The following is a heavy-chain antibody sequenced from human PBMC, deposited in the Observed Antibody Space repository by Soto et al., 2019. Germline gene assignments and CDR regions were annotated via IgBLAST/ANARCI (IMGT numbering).Heavy chain of an antibody. J-gene: IGHJ4*02. D-gene: IGHD3-22*01. Sequence: SETLSLTCTVSGGSLSTSNYYWGWIRQPPGKGLEWMGSVYYSGRAYDNPSLKSRVTIFVDTLKSQFSLRLSSVTAADTALYYCARLLYDRSGYYYFDYWGQGIQVTVSS. V-gene: IGHV4-39*01. CDR1: GGSLSTSNYY. CDR2: VYYSGRA. CDR3: ARLLYDRSGYYYFDY.